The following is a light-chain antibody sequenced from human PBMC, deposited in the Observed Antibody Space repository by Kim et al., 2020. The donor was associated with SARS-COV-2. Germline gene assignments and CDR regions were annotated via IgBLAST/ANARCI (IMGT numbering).Light chain of an antibody. CDR2: DAF. J-gene: IGKJ1*01. V-gene: IGKV3-15*01. CDR3: QQYSELWT. CDR1: QSVGRR. Sequence: SVSPGERVTLSGRASQSVGRRMAWYLQKHGQAPRVLIYDAFTRASGIPARFSGSVSATDFTLTISSLQSEDLGVYYCQQYSELWTFGQGTKVDIK.